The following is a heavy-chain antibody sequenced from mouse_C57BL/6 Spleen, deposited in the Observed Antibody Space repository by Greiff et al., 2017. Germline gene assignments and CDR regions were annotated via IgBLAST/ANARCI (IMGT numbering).Heavy chain of an antibody. V-gene: IGHV2-2*01. CDR1: GFSLTSYG. J-gene: IGHJ4*01. Sequence: VQVVESGPGLVQPSQSLSITCTVSGFSLTSYGVHWVRQSPGKGLEWLGVIWSGGSTDYNAAFISRLSISKDNSKSQVFFKMNSLQADDTAIYYCARNQVLYLGAMDYWGQGTSVTVSS. CDR2: IWSGGST. D-gene: IGHD4-1*01. CDR3: ARNQVLYLGAMDY.